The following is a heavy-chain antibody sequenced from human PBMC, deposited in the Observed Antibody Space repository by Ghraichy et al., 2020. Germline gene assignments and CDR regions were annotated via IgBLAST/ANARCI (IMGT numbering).Heavy chain of an antibody. CDR2: NNPNSGGT. D-gene: IGHD6-19*01. J-gene: IGHJ4*02. CDR1: GYTFTGSY. Sequence: ASVKVSCKASGYTFTGSYVHWVRQAPGQGLEWMGWNNPNSGGTNYAQKFQGRVTMTRDTSISTVYMELSRLRSDDTAVYYCARGRSGWGGPDYWGQGTLVTVSS. V-gene: IGHV1-2*02. CDR3: ARGRSGWGGPDY.